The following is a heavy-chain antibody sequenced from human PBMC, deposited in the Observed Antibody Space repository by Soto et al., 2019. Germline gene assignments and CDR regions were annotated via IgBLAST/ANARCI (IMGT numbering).Heavy chain of an antibody. J-gene: IGHJ4*02. Sequence: GASVKVSCKSCGYTFTGYYMHWVRQAPGQGLGWMGWINPNSGGTNYAQKFQGRVTMTRDTSISTAYMELSRLRSDDTAVYYCARVSNAAYYDFWSGYSPFDYWGQGTLVTVSS. CDR2: INPNSGGT. D-gene: IGHD3-3*01. V-gene: IGHV1-2*02. CDR1: GYTFTGYY. CDR3: ARVSNAAYYDFWSGYSPFDY.